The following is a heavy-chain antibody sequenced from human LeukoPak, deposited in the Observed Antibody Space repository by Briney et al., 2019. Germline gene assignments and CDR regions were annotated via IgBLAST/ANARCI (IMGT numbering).Heavy chain of an antibody. Sequence: GGSLRLSCAASGFTFSSYSMNWVRQAPGKGLEWVSSISSSSSYIYYADSVKGRFTISRDNAKNSLYLQMNSLRAEDTAVYYCARDTDYYDSSGIDYWGQGTLVTVSS. CDR3: ARDTDYYDSSGIDY. CDR2: ISSSSSYI. J-gene: IGHJ4*02. CDR1: GFTFSSYS. V-gene: IGHV3-21*01. D-gene: IGHD3-22*01.